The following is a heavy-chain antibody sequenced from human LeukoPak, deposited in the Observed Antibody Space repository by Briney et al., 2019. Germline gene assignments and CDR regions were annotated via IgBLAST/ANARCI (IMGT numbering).Heavy chain of an antibody. V-gene: IGHV3-30*18. CDR2: ISYDGSNE. CDR3: AKARSTRSYPLNLIDS. CDR1: GFTFSSYG. J-gene: IGHJ4*02. D-gene: IGHD1-26*01. Sequence: PGGSLRLSCVPSGFTFSSYGMHWVRQAPGKGLEWVALISYDGSNEYYADSVKGRFTISRDNSKNTLYLQMDSLRAEDMAVYYCAKARSTRSYPLNLIDSWGQGTLVTVSS.